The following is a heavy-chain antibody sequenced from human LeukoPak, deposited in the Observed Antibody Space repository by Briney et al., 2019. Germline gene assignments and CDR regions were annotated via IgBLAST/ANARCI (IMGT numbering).Heavy chain of an antibody. CDR3: AREPYYYDSRGYWD. Sequence: PSETLSLTCSVSGYSISSGYYWGWIRQPPGQGLEWIGTIDHGGITYNNPSLKSRVTISVDTSKNQFSLKLSSVTAADTAEYYCAREPYYYDSRGYWDWGQGTLVTVSS. CDR2: IDHGGIT. D-gene: IGHD3-22*01. CDR1: GYSISSGYY. V-gene: IGHV4-38-2*02. J-gene: IGHJ4*02.